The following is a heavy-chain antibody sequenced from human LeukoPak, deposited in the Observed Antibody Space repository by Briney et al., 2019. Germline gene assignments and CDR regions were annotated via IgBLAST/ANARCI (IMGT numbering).Heavy chain of an antibody. CDR1: GYTFTSYY. V-gene: IGHV1-46*01. CDR2: IRPSDDYT. Sequence: ASVKVSCKASGYTFTSYYIHWVRQAPGRGLEWMGAIRPSDDYTAYAQNFQGRITVTRDTSTSTVYMDLSSLKSEDTAVYYCAREPQPHGGGNIDYWGQGTLVTVSS. D-gene: IGHD3-16*01. J-gene: IGHJ4*02. CDR3: AREPQPHGGGNIDY.